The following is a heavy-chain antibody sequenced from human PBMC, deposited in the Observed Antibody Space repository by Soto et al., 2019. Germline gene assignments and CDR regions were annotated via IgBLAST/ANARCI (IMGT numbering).Heavy chain of an antibody. V-gene: IGHV4-31*03. CDR1: GGSISSGGYY. CDR2: IYYSGST. Sequence: QVQLQESGPGLVKPSQTLSLTCTVSGGSISSGGYYWSWIRQHPGKGLEWIGYIYYSGSTYYNPSLKRRVTISVDTSKNQFSLKLSSVTAADTAVYYCARDADIAAAGGFDPWGQGTLVTVSS. J-gene: IGHJ5*02. CDR3: ARDADIAAAGGFDP. D-gene: IGHD6-13*01.